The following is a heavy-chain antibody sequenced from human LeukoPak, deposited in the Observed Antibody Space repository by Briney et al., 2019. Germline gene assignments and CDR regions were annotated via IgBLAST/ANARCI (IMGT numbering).Heavy chain of an antibody. Sequence: PGGSLRLSCAASGFTFSSYAMRWVRQAPGKGLEWVSAISGSGGSTYYADSVKGRFTISRDNSKNTLYLQMNSLRAEDTAVYYCAKHRVPDYDILTGYWALGAFDIWGQGTMVTVSS. J-gene: IGHJ3*02. CDR2: ISGSGGST. CDR1: GFTFSSYA. V-gene: IGHV3-23*01. CDR3: AKHRVPDYDILTGYWALGAFDI. D-gene: IGHD3-9*01.